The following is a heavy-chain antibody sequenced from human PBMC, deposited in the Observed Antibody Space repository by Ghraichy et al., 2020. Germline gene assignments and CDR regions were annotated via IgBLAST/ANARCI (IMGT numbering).Heavy chain of an antibody. V-gene: IGHV3-74*01. D-gene: IGHD6-19*01. CDR3: ARGWYHFDY. Sequence: ETLSLTCAASGFTFNTYWMHWVRQAPGKGLVWVSHINSDGSSTDYADSVKGRFTISRDNAKNTLYLQMNSLRDEDTAVYYCARGWYHFDYWGQGTLVTVSS. J-gene: IGHJ4*02. CDR1: GFTFNTYW. CDR2: INSDGSST.